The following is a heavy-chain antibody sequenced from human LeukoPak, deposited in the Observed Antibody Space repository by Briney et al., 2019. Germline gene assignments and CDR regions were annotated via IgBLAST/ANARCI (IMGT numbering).Heavy chain of an antibody. CDR1: GFSFSNFW. D-gene: IGHD3-3*01. J-gene: IGHJ4*02. V-gene: IGHV3-7*01. CDR2: INKNGSEK. Sequence: GGPLRLSCAASGFSFSNFWMTWVRQAPGKGLEWVANINKNGSEKYYVDSVKGRFTISRDNAKNSLYLQMNSLRAEDTAVYYCARGEGEYDFWSDFDYWGQGTLVTVSS. CDR3: ARGEGEYDFWSDFDY.